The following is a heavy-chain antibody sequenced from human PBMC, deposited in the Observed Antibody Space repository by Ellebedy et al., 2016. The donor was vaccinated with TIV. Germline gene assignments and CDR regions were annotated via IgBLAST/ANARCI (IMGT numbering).Heavy chain of an antibody. V-gene: IGHV4-59*01. CDR3: ARTKASSSQYDAFDI. CDR1: GGSISSYY. CDR2: IYYSGST. D-gene: IGHD6-13*01. Sequence: MPSETLSLTCTVSGGSISSYYWSRIRQPPGKGLEWIGYIYYSGSTNYNPPLKSQVTKSLDTSKNQFSLKLSTVTAADTAVYYCARTKASSSQYDAFDIWGQGTMVTVSS. J-gene: IGHJ3*02.